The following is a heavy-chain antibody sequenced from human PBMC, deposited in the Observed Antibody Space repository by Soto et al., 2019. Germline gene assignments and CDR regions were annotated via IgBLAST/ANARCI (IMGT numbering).Heavy chain of an antibody. J-gene: IGHJ6*02. CDR3: ASSSLYGMDV. CDR1: GGSFSGYY. V-gene: IGHV4-34*01. CDR2: INHSGST. Sequence: SETLSLTCAVYGGSFSGYYWSWIRQPPGKGLEWIGEINHSGSTNYNPSLKSRVTISVDTSKNQFSLKVGSVTAADTPVYYCASSSLYGMDVWGQGTTVTVSS.